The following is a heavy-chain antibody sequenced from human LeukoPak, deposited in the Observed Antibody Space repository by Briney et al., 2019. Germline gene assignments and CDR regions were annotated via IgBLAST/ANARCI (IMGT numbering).Heavy chain of an antibody. D-gene: IGHD3-16*01. J-gene: IGHJ3*02. CDR2: ISATGDNT. CDR1: GFTFSGYA. Sequence: GGSLILSCAASGFTFSGYAMTWVRQAPGKGLEWVSAISATGDNTFYADSVKGRFTISRDNSKNTLYLQMNSLRAEDTAVYYCAKGGSLRYYAFDIWGQGTMVPVSS. CDR3: AKGGSLRYYAFDI. V-gene: IGHV3-23*01.